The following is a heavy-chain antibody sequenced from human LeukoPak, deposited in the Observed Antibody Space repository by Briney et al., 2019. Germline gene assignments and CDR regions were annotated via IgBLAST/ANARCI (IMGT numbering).Heavy chain of an antibody. CDR3: ARETSTQCSGGSCFFDY. J-gene: IGHJ4*02. CDR1: GFSVSSNY. V-gene: IGHV3-66*02. D-gene: IGHD2-15*01. Sequence: GGSLRLSCAASGFSVSSNYMSWVRQAPGKGLEWVSVFYSGGSTYYADSVKGQFTISRDTSKNMLYLQMNSLRVEDTAVYYCARETSTQCSGGSCFFDYWGQGTLVTVSS. CDR2: FYSGGST.